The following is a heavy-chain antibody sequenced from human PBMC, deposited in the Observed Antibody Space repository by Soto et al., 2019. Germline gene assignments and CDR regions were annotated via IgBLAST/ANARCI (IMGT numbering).Heavy chain of an antibody. V-gene: IGHV1-2*02. CDR3: ARSRRIQLWLINWFDP. J-gene: IGHJ5*02. CDR1: GYTFTGYY. D-gene: IGHD5-18*01. CDR2: INPNSGGT. Sequence: ASVKVSCKASGYTFTGYYMHWVRQAPGQGLEWMGWINPNSGGTNYAQKFQGRVTMTRDTSISTAYMALSRLRSDDTAVYYCARSRRIQLWLINWFDPWGQGTLVTVSS.